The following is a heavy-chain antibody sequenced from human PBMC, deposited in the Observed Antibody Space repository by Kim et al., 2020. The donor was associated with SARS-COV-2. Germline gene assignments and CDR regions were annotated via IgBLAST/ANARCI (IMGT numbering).Heavy chain of an antibody. J-gene: IGHJ4*02. CDR3: ARPRREWLKTIPYYFDY. CDR2: IYYSGST. Sequence: SETLSLTCTVSGGSISSSSYYWGWIRQPPGKGLEWIGSIYYSGSTYYNPSLKSRVTISVDTSKNQFSLKLSSLTAADTAVYFCARPRREWLKTIPYYFDYWGQGTLVTVSS. CDR1: GGSISSSSYY. D-gene: IGHD5-12*01. V-gene: IGHV4-39*01.